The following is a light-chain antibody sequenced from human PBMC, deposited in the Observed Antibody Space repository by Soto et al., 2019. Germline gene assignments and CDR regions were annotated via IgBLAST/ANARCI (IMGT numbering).Light chain of an antibody. CDR2: RAS. CDR1: QSISTW. CDR3: QQYYNWWT. V-gene: IGKV1-5*03. Sequence: DIQMTQSPSTLSASVGDRVTITFRASQSISTWLAWYQQKPGKAPNLLIYRASSLHSGVPSRFSGSGSGTEFTLTISSLQSEDFAVYHCQQYYNWWTFGQGAKVDI. J-gene: IGKJ1*01.